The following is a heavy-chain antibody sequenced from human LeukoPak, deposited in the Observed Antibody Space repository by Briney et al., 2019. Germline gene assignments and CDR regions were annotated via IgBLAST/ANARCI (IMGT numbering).Heavy chain of an antibody. J-gene: IGHJ3*02. Sequence: GGSLRLSCAASGFTFSSYGMHWVRQAPGKGLEWVAFIRYDGSNKHYADSVKGRFTISRDNSKNTLYLQMNSLRAEDTAVYYCTRERLLMATLAGVGAFDIWGQGTMVTVSS. CDR3: TRERLLMATLAGVGAFDI. D-gene: IGHD5-24*01. CDR1: GFTFSSYG. V-gene: IGHV3-30*02. CDR2: IRYDGSNK.